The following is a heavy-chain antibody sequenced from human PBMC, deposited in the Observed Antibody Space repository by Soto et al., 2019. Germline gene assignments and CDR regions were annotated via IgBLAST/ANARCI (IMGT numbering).Heavy chain of an antibody. D-gene: IGHD1-26*01. J-gene: IGHJ6*02. V-gene: IGHV1-69*12. Sequence: QVQLVQSGAEVKKPGSSVTVSCKASGGTFGNSAISWVRQAPGQGMEWMGVVIPIFHTPDYEQKFQGRVTITADESTSTAYMELTSLRSEDTAVYYCARDIDRQQLGGNYCYGIDVWGHGTTFTVSS. CDR3: ARDIDRQQLGGNYCYGIDV. CDR2: VIPIFHTP. CDR1: GGTFGNSA.